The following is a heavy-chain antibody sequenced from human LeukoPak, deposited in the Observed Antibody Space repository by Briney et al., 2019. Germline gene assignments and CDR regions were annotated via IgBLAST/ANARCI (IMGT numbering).Heavy chain of an antibody. CDR3: ASSYCGGDCYSGY. CDR1: GGTFSSYA. D-gene: IGHD2-21*02. J-gene: IGHJ4*02. Sequence: SVKVSFKASGGTFSSYAISWVRQAPGQGLEWMGGIIPIFGTANYAQKFQGRVTITADESTSTAYMELSSLRSEDTAVYYRASSYCGGDCYSGYWGQGTLVTVSS. CDR2: IIPIFGTA. V-gene: IGHV1-69*13.